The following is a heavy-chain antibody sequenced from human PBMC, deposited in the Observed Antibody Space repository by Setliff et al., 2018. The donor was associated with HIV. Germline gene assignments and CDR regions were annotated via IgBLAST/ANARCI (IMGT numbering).Heavy chain of an antibody. CDR3: ARDQRLSY. CDR1: GGSFSGYY. J-gene: IGHJ4*02. V-gene: IGHV4-34*01. CDR2: IYHSGST. Sequence: PSETLSLTCAVYGGSFSGYYWSWIRQPPGKGLEWIGEIYHSGSTIYNPSLKSRVTISVDTSKNQFSLKLSSVTAADTAVYYCARDQRLSYWGQGTLVTVSS.